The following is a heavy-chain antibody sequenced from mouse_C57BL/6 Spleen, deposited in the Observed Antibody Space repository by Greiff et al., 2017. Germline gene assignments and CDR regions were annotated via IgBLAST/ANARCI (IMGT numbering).Heavy chain of an antibody. Sequence: DVKLQESGGGLVKPGGSLKLSCAASGFTFSSYTMSWVRQTPEKRLEWVATISGGGGNTYYPDSVKGRFTISRDNAKNPLYLQMSSLRSEDTALYYCARHSKEYAMDYWGQGTSVTVSS. CDR3: ARHSKEYAMDY. J-gene: IGHJ4*01. D-gene: IGHD2-5*01. V-gene: IGHV5-9*01. CDR1: GFTFSSYT. CDR2: ISGGGGNT.